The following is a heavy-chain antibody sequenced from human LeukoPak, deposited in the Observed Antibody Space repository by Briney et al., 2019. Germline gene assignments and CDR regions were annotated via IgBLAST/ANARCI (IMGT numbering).Heavy chain of an antibody. V-gene: IGHV3-11*01. J-gene: IGHJ4*02. Sequence: GGSLRLSCAASGFTFSDYYMSWIRQAPGKGLEWISYISSSGSTIFQADSMKGRFTISRDNAKNSLYLQMNNLRAEDTAVYYCARKTVVGSYFDYWGQGTPVTVSS. CDR1: GFTFSDYY. D-gene: IGHD4-23*01. CDR2: ISSSGSTI. CDR3: ARKTVVGSYFDY.